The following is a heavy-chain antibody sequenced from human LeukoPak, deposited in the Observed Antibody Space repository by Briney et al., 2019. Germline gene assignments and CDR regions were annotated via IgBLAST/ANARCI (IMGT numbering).Heavy chain of an antibody. CDR3: AKDDRRKHYYDSSAEPRFDY. J-gene: IGHJ4*02. CDR1: GFTFSNYG. CDR2: IQFDGSTK. D-gene: IGHD3-22*01. Sequence: GGSLRLSCATSGFTFSNYGMHWVRQAPGKGLEWVAFIQFDGSTKYYADSVKGRFTISRDNSKNTLYLQMNSLRAEDTAVYYCAKDDRRKHYYDSSAEPRFDYWGQGTLVTVSS. V-gene: IGHV3-30*02.